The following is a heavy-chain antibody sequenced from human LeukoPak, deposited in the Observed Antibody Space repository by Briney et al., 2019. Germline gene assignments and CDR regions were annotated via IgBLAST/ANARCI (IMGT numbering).Heavy chain of an antibody. CDR3: AKGLLNYGDDGIDAFDI. CDR2: ISGDGGST. J-gene: IGHJ3*02. D-gene: IGHD4-17*01. V-gene: IGHV3-43*02. CDR1: AFTFIDHG. Sequence: GGSLRLSCAASAFTFIDHGMHWVRQAPGKGLEWVSLISGDGGSTYYADSVKGRFTISRDNSKNSLYLQMNSLRTEDTALYYCAKGLLNYGDDGIDAFDIWGQGTMVTVSS.